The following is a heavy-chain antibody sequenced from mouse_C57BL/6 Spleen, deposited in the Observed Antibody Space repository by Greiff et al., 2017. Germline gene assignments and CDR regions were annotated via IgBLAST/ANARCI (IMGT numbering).Heavy chain of an antibody. J-gene: IGHJ2*01. CDR3: ARAPTWDSPSLDY. D-gene: IGHD4-1*01. V-gene: IGHV1-59*01. CDR1: GYTFTSYW. CDR2: IDPSDSYT. Sequence: QVQLQQPGAELVRPGTSVKLSCKASGYTFTSYWMHWVKQRPGQGLEWIGVIDPSDSYTNYNQKFKGKATLTVDTSSSTAYMQLSSLTSEDSAVYYCARAPTWDSPSLDYWGQGTTLTVSS.